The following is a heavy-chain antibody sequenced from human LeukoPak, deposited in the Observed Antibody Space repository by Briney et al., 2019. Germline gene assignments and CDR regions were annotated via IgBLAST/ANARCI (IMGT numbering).Heavy chain of an antibody. J-gene: IGHJ4*02. CDR2: FSGGGGST. CDR3: AKEWTDIVVVVAATLTALDY. V-gene: IGHV3-23*01. D-gene: IGHD2-15*01. CDR1: GFTFSNYA. Sequence: PGGSLRLSCAASGFTFSNYAMSWVRQAPGKGLEWVSAFSGGGGSTYYADSVKGRFTISRDNSKNTLYLQMNSLRAEDTAVYYCAKEWTDIVVVVAATLTALDYWGQGTLVTVSS.